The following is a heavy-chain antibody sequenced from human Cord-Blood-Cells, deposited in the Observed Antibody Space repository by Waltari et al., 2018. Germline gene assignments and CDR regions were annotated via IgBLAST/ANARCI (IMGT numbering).Heavy chain of an antibody. J-gene: IGHJ3*02. V-gene: IGHV4-59*11. CDR2: IYYSGST. Sequence: QVQLQESGPGLVKPSETLSLTCTVSGGSISSPYWSWIRQPPGKGLEWIGYIYYSGSTNYNPSLKSRVTISVDTSKNQFSLKLSSVTAADTAVYYCATSLTGQIGAFDIWGQGTMVTVSS. CDR3: ATSLTGQIGAFDI. D-gene: IGHD3-9*01. CDR1: GGSISSPY.